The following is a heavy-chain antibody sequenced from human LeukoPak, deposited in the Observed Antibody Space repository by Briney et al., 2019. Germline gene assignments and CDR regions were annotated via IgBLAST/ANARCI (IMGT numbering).Heavy chain of an antibody. CDR2: INPSGGST. J-gene: IGHJ4*02. CDR1: GYTFTSYY. V-gene: IGHV1-46*01. D-gene: IGHD3-10*01. CDR3: ARDLPDHYYGSGSYYTPSDY. Sequence: ASVKVSCKASGYTFTSYYMHRVRQAPGQGLEWMGIINPSGGSTSSAQKFQGRVTMTRDMSTSTVYMELSSLRSEDTAVYYCARDLPDHYYGSGSYYTPSDYWGQGTLVTVSS.